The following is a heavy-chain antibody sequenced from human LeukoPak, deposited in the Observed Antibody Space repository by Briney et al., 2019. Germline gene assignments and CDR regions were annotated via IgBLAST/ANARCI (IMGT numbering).Heavy chain of an antibody. D-gene: IGHD4-11*01. CDR3: AKDPNEYSNYNWFDP. J-gene: IGHJ5*02. CDR1: GGSISSYY. CDR2: IYYSGST. Sequence: KASETLSLTCTVSGGSISSYYWSWIRQPPGKGLEWIGYIYYSGSTNYNPSLKSRVTISVDTSKNQFSLKLSSVTAADTAIHYCAKDPNEYSNYNWFDPWGQGTLVAVSS. V-gene: IGHV4-59*01.